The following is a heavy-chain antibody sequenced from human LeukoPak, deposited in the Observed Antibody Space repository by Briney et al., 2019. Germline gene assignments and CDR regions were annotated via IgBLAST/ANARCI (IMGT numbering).Heavy chain of an antibody. CDR2: VTGSGANS. J-gene: IGHJ4*02. CDR1: GFPFSTYA. CDR3: AKSDYGYYFDS. D-gene: IGHD4-17*01. V-gene: IGHV3-23*01. Sequence: GGSLRLSCAASGFPFSTYAMNWVRQAPGKGLEWVSAVTGSGANSYYADSVKGRFSVSRDNSKNMVYLQMSSLRAEDTALYYCAKSDYGYYFDSWGQGTLVTVSS.